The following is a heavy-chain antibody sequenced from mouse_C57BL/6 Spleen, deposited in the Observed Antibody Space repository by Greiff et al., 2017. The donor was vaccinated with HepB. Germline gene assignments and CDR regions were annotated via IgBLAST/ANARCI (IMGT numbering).Heavy chain of an antibody. CDR1: GYTFTDYN. J-gene: IGHJ3*01. Sequence: EVQLQQSGPELVKPGASVKMSCKASGYTFTDYNMHWVKQSHGKSLEWIGYINPNNGGTSYNQKFKGKATLTVNMSSSTAYMELRSLTSEDSAVYYCAVYDGYTGFAYWGQGTLVTVSA. CDR3: AVYDGYTGFAY. D-gene: IGHD2-3*01. V-gene: IGHV1-22*01. CDR2: INPNNGGT.